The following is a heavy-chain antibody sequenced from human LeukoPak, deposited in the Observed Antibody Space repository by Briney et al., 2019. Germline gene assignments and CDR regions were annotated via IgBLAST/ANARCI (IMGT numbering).Heavy chain of an antibody. Sequence: RASETLSLTCTVSGGSISSSSYYWGWIRQPPGKGLEWIGSIYYSGSTYYNPSLKSRVTISVDTSKNQFSLKLSSVTAADTAVYYCARQDVVVPAAIRGGYFDYWGQGTLVTVSS. D-gene: IGHD2-2*02. CDR2: IYYSGST. V-gene: IGHV4-39*01. CDR3: ARQDVVVPAAIRGGYFDY. J-gene: IGHJ4*02. CDR1: GGSISSSSYY.